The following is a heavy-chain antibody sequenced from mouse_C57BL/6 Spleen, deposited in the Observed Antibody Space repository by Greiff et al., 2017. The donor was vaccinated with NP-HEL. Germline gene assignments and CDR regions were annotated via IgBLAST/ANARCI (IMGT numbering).Heavy chain of an antibody. Sequence: QVQLQQPGAELVKPGASVKMSCKASGYTFTSYWITWVKQRPGQGLEWIGDIYPGSGSTNYNEKFKGKATFTADTSSNTAYMQLSSLTTEDSAIFYCARGGYYYGSSYDYAMDYWGQGTSVTVSS. CDR1: GYTFTSYW. D-gene: IGHD1-1*01. V-gene: IGHV1-55*01. CDR3: ARGGYYYGSSYDYAMDY. CDR2: IYPGSGST. J-gene: IGHJ4*01.